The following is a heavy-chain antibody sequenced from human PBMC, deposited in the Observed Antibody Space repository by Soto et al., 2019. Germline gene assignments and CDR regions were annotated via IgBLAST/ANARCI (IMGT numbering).Heavy chain of an antibody. Sequence: SETLSLTCTVSGGSISSSSYYWGWIRQPPGKGLEWIGGIYYSGSTYYNPSLKSRVTISVDTSKNQFSLKLSSVTAADTAVYYCARRAAWALVYYFDYWGQGTLVTVSS. J-gene: IGHJ4*02. V-gene: IGHV4-39*01. CDR1: GGSISSSSYY. CDR2: IYYSGST. D-gene: IGHD2-8*02. CDR3: ARRAAWALVYYFDY.